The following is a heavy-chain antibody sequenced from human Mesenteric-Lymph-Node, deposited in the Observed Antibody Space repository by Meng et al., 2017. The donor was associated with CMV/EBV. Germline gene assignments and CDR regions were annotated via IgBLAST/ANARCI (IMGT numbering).Heavy chain of an antibody. J-gene: IGHJ6*02. CDR2: INPSGGST. CDR1: GYTFTSYY. V-gene: IGHV1-46*01. D-gene: IGHD6-6*01. Sequence: ASVKVSCKASGYTFTSYYMHWVRQAPGQGLEWMGIINPSGGSTSYAQKFQGRVTITTDESTSTAYMELSSLRSEDTAVYYCASRAGYSSSAGYYYYYGMDVWGQGTTVTVSS. CDR3: ASRAGYSSSAGYYYYYGMDV.